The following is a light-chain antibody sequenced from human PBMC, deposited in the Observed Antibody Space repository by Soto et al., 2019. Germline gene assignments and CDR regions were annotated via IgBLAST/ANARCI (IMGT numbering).Light chain of an antibody. CDR3: QQNYGTPMYS. J-gene: IGKJ2*01. CDR1: QSINTY. V-gene: IGKV1-39*01. CDR2: AAS. Sequence: DIQMTQSPSSLSASVGDRVTITCRASQSINTYLTWYQQKPGKAPNLLIYAASNLQSGVPSRFSGSGSGTDFTLTISSLQTEDIATYYCQQNYGTPMYSFGQGTKLEIK.